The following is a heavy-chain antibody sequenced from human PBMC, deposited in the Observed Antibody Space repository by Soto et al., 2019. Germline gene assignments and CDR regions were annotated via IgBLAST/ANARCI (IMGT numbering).Heavy chain of an antibody. Sequence: GGSLRLSCAASGFTVSSSYMSWVRQAPGKGLEWVSVIYSAGSTYYADSVKGRFTISRDNSKNTLYLQMNSLRAEDTAVYYCAKERSIFGVVSPFFDYWGQGTLVTVSS. CDR2: IYSAGST. CDR1: GFTVSSSY. D-gene: IGHD3-3*01. CDR3: AKERSIFGVVSPFFDY. V-gene: IGHV3-66*01. J-gene: IGHJ4*02.